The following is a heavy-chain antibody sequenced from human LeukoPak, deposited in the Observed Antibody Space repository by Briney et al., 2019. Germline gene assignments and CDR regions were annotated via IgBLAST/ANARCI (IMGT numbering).Heavy chain of an antibody. CDR2: ISGSGGST. V-gene: IGHV3-23*01. J-gene: IGHJ4*02. CDR1: GFTFSSYG. CDR3: ARDLGYSSGWEYFDY. Sequence: GGSLRLSCAASGFTFSSYGMSWVRQAPGKGLDWFSAISGSGGSTYYADSVKGRFTISRDNAKNTLYLQMNSLRAEDTAVYYCARDLGYSSGWEYFDYWGQGTLVTVSS. D-gene: IGHD6-19*01.